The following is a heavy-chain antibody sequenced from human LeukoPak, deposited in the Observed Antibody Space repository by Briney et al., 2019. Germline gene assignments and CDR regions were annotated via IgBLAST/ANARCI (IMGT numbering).Heavy chain of an antibody. CDR2: INPSGGST. V-gene: IGHV1-46*01. CDR1: GYTFTSYY. Sequence: ASVKVSCKASGYTFTSYYMHWVRQAPGQGLEWMGIINPSGGSTSYAQKFQGRVTMTRDTSTSTVYMELSSLRSEDTAVYYCARGVAVAGTWNWFDPWGQGTQVTVSS. D-gene: IGHD6-19*01. J-gene: IGHJ5*02. CDR3: ARGVAVAGTWNWFDP.